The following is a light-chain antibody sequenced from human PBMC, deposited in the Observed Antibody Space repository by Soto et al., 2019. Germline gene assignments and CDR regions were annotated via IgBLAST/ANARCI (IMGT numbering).Light chain of an antibody. J-gene: IGKJ5*01. CDR2: GAS. CDR3: QQYNKWPPIT. V-gene: IGKV3-15*01. CDR1: QSVSNN. Sequence: EIVMTQSPATLSVSPGERATLSCRASQSVSNNYLACYQQKPGQVPRLLIYGASTRATGIPARFSGSGSGTEFTLTISSLQSEDFALYYCQQYNKWPPITFGQGTRLEIK.